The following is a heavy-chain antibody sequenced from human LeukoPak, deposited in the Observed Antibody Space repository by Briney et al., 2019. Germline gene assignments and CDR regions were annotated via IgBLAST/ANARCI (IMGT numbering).Heavy chain of an antibody. CDR3: VRDQRIVGATMIDY. D-gene: IGHD1-26*01. Sequence: GGSLRLSCAASGITFSRFWMSWVRQAPGKGLEWVANIKQDGSEKNYVDSVKGRFTISRDNAKNSLYLQMNSLRAEDTAVYYCVRDQRIVGATMIDYWGQGTLVTVSS. CDR1: GITFSRFW. CDR2: IKQDGSEK. V-gene: IGHV3-7*03. J-gene: IGHJ4*02.